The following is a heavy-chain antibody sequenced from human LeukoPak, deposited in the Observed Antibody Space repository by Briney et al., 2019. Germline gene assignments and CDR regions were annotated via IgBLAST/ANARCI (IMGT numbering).Heavy chain of an antibody. D-gene: IGHD3-16*02. CDR1: GFTFDDYA. Sequence: PGGSLRLSCAASGFTFDDYAMHWVRQAPGKGLEWVSGISWNSGSIGYADSVKGRFTISRDNAKNSLYPQMNSLRAEDMALYYCAKGITFGGVIVPMAFDYWGQGTLVTVSS. J-gene: IGHJ4*02. CDR2: ISWNSGSI. CDR3: AKGITFGGVIVPMAFDY. V-gene: IGHV3-9*03.